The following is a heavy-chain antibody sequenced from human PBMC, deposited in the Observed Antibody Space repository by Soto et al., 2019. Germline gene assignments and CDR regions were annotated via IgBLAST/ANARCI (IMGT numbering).Heavy chain of an antibody. V-gene: IGHV3-48*02. J-gene: IGHJ6*02. CDR1: EFSFSTST. CDR3: ARVRRNDASDYYGMDV. Sequence: GGSLRLSCAASEFSFSTSTMNWVRQAPGKGLEWVSYISSGSTTIYYADSVKGRFTISRDNGKNSLYLQMNSLRDEDTAVYYCARVRRNDASDYYGMDVWGQGTTVTVSS. D-gene: IGHD1-1*01. CDR2: ISSGSTTI.